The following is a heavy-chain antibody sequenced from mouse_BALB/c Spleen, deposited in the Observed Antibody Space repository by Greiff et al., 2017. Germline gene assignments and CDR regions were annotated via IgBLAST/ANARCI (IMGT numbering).Heavy chain of an antibody. Sequence: VQLQQSGAELVRPGASVKLSCKASGYTFTSYWMQWVKQRPGQGLEWIGAIYPGDGDTRYTQKFKGKATLTADKSSSTAYMQLSSLASEDSAVYYCARGGYHKGMDYWGQGTSVTVSS. D-gene: IGHD2-14*01. CDR2: IYPGDGDT. J-gene: IGHJ4*01. CDR3: ARGGYHKGMDY. CDR1: GYTFTSYW. V-gene: IGHV1-87*01.